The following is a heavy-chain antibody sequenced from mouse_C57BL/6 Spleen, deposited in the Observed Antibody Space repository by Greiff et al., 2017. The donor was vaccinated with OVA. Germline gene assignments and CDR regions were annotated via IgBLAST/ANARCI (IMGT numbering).Heavy chain of an antibody. Sequence: QVQLQQPGAELVMPGASVKLSCKASGYTFTSYWMHWVKQRPGQGLEWIGEIDPSDSYTNYNQKFKGKSTLTVDKSSSTAYMQLSSLTSEDSAVYYCARSYGSSYSYFDYWGQGTTLTVSS. D-gene: IGHD1-1*01. V-gene: IGHV1-69*01. CDR2: IDPSDSYT. CDR3: ARSYGSSYSYFDY. J-gene: IGHJ2*01. CDR1: GYTFTSYW.